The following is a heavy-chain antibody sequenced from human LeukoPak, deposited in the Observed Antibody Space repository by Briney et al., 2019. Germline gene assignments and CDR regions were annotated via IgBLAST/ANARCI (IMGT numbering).Heavy chain of an antibody. D-gene: IGHD3-22*01. CDR3: ARGGWYYFDY. V-gene: IGHV3-7*04. CDR1: GFTFSSHW. J-gene: IGHJ4*02. CDR2: IKQDGSDI. Sequence: GGSLRLSRAASGFTFSSHWMSWVRQAPGKGLEWVACIKQDGSDIYYVDSAKGRLTISRDNAKNSPYLQMNSLRAEDTAVYYCARGGWYYFDYWGQGTLVTVPS.